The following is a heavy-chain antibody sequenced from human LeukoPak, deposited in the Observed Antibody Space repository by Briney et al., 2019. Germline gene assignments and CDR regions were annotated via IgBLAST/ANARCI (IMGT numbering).Heavy chain of an antibody. CDR2: IKQDGSEK. CDR3: ARVTMIVVVIPFWD. CDR1: GFTFSSYW. V-gene: IGHV3-7*01. J-gene: IGHJ4*02. Sequence: PGGSLRLSCAASGFTFSSYWMSWVRQAPGKGLEWVANIKQDGSEKYYVDSVKGRFTISRDNAKNSLYLQMNSLRAEDTAVYYCARVTMIVVVIPFWDWGQGTLVTVSS. D-gene: IGHD3-22*01.